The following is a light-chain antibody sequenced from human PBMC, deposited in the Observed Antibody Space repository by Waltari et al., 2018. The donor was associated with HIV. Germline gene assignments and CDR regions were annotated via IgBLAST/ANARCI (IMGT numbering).Light chain of an antibody. CDR3: SSYAGINTYVL. CDR2: EVY. CDR1: SSDVGGNNY. J-gene: IGLJ2*01. Sequence: QSALTQPPSASGSPGQSVTISCNGTSSDVGGNNYVSWYQQYPDKAPRLMIYEVYKRPSGVPHRFSDSKSGNTASLTVSGLQAEDEANYYCSSYAGINTYVLFGGGTKLTVL. V-gene: IGLV2-8*01.